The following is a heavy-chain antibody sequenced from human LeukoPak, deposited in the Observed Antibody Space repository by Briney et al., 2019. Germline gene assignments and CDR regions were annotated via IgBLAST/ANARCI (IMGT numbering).Heavy chain of an antibody. CDR2: IYSSGST. CDR3: ARDPRRITDAYYSYYMDV. CDR1: GFTFRDYV. J-gene: IGHJ6*03. Sequence: PGGSLRLSCAASGFTFRDYVMSWVRQAPGKGLVWVSVIYSSGSTSYADSVKGRFTISRDNSRNTLYLQMNSLRAEDTAVYYCARDPRRITDAYYSYYMDVWGKGTTVTVSS. D-gene: IGHD3-16*01. V-gene: IGHV3-53*01.